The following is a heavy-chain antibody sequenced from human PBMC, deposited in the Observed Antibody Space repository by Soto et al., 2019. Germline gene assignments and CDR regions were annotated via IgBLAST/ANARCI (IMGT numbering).Heavy chain of an antibody. CDR1: GFTFGTST. V-gene: IGHV3-23*01. J-gene: IGHJ4*02. CDR2: MSGNAART. D-gene: IGHD6-6*01. CDR3: VKDGRPDGERDVDY. Sequence: EVSRRLSCAASGFTFGTSTMNWVGQGPGKGLEWVSGMSGNAARTFYAESVKGRFTISRDNSMNTLFLEMNSLRAEDTAVNYCVKDGRPDGERDVDYWSQGP.